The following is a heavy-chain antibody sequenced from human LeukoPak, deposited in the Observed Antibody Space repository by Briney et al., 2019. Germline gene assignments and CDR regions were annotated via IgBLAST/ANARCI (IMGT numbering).Heavy chain of an antibody. D-gene: IGHD6-13*01. CDR3: ARPPAAADTLSNWYFDL. CDR2: IYGGDSDT. V-gene: IGHV5-51*01. Sequence: GLEWMXIIYGGDSDTRYSPSFQGQVTISADKSITTAYLQWSSLKTSDTAMYYCARPPAAADTLSNWYFDLWGRGTLVTVSS. J-gene: IGHJ2*01.